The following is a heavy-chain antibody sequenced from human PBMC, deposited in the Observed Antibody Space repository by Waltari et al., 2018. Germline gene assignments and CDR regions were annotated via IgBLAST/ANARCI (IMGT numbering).Heavy chain of an antibody. V-gene: IGHV1-2*02. CDR2: INPNSGGT. CDR1: GYTFTGYY. CDR3: ARGAMVVTPGLGRTPGDY. Sequence: QVQLMQSGAEVKKPGASVKVSCKASGYTFTGYYMHWVRQAPGQGLEWMGWINPNSGGTNYAQKFQGRVTMTRDTSISTAYMELSRLRSDDTAVYYCARGAMVVTPGLGRTPGDYWGQGTLVTVSS. D-gene: IGHD2-15*01. J-gene: IGHJ4*02.